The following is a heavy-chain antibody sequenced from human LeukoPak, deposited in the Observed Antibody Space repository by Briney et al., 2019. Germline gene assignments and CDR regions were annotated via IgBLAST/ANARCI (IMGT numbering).Heavy chain of an antibody. CDR3: ARDSGGNSDLSY. D-gene: IGHD4-23*01. CDR1: GYTFTGYY. J-gene: IGHJ4*02. Sequence: VASVKVSCKASGYTFTGYYMHWVRQAPGQGREWMGWINPNSGGTNYAQKFQGRVTMTRDTSISTAYMELSRLRSDDTAVYYCARDSGGNSDLSYWGQGTLVTVSS. CDR2: INPNSGGT. V-gene: IGHV1-2*02.